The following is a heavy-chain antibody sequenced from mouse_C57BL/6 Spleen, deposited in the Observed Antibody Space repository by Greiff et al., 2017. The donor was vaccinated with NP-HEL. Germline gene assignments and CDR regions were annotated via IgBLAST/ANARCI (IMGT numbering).Heavy chain of an antibody. CDR1: GFSFNTYA. J-gene: IGHJ4*01. V-gene: IGHV10-1*01. D-gene: IGHD2-3*01. CDR2: IRSKSNNYAT. CDR3: VRSPDGYYSMDY. Sequence: EVMLVESGGGLVQPKGSLKLSCAASGFSFNTYAMNWVRQAPGKGLEWVARIRSKSNNYATYYADSVKDRFTISRDDSESMLYLQMNNLKTEDTAMYYCVRSPDGYYSMDYWGQGTSVTVSS.